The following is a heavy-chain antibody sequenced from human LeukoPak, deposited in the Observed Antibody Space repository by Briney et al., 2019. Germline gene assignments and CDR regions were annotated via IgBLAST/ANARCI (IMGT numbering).Heavy chain of an antibody. D-gene: IGHD6-19*01. V-gene: IGHV1-8*01. CDR1: GYTFTTYD. Sequence: GASVKVSCKASGYTFTTYDINWLRQASGQGLEWMGWMNPNSGNTGYPQKFQGRVTMTRNTSISTAYMELSSLRSEDTAVYFCARGITVSGYYFYGMDVWGQGTTVTVSS. J-gene: IGHJ6*02. CDR3: ARGITVSGYYFYGMDV. CDR2: MNPNSGNT.